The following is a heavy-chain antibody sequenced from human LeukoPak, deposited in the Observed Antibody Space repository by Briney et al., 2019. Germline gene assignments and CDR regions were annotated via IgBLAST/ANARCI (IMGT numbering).Heavy chain of an antibody. Sequence: KAGGSLRLSCATSGFTFSRFSFRWVRQAPGKGLEWVASIYVTGNYIYYADSVKGRVTIPRDNAKNSVFLQMNSLRVEDTAVYYCAREFNTIGNFDYWGQGALVTVSS. CDR2: IYVTGNYI. J-gene: IGHJ4*02. CDR3: AREFNTIGNFDY. V-gene: IGHV3-21*01. CDR1: GFTFSRFS. D-gene: IGHD1-14*01.